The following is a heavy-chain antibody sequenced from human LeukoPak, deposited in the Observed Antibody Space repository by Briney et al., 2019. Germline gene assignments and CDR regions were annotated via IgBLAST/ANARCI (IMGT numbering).Heavy chain of an antibody. CDR1: GGTFISYA. V-gene: IGHV1-69*13. Sequence: SVKVSCKASGGTFISYAISWVRQAPGQGLEWMGGIIPIFGTANYAQKFQGRVTITADESTSTAYMELSSLRSEDTAVYYCARDRTDIVVVPAAINYYYGMDVWGQGTTVTVSS. CDR3: ARDRTDIVVVPAAINYYYGMDV. J-gene: IGHJ6*02. D-gene: IGHD2-2*01. CDR2: IIPIFGTA.